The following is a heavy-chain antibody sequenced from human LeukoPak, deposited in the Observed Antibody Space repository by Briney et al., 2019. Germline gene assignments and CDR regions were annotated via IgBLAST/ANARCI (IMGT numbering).Heavy chain of an antibody. CDR2: MYHSGST. V-gene: IGHV4-38-2*01. CDR1: GYSISSCHY. D-gene: IGHD3-22*01. J-gene: IGHJ5*02. CDR3: ARIWNYYDSSGYHNWFDP. Sequence: SETLSLTCAVSGYSISSCHYWGWIRPPPGKGLELTCIMYHSGSTYYNHSLKSRVTMSLDTSKNHSSVKLSFVTAADTAVYYCARIWNYYDSSGYHNWFDPWGQGTLVTVSS.